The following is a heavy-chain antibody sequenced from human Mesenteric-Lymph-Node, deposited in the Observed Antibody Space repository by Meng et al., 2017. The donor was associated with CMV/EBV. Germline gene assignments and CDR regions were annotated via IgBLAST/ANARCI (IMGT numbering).Heavy chain of an antibody. D-gene: IGHD4-17*01. J-gene: IGHJ3*02. CDR1: GFTVSSRY. Sequence: GGSLRLSCAVSGFTVSSRYMNWVRQAPGKGLEWVSVIYSSGSAYYTDSVKGRFTISRDNSKNTLYLQMNSLRPEDTAIYYCACPGRNYGAFDIWGQGTMVTVSS. CDR3: ACPGRNYGAFDI. CDR2: IYSSGSA. V-gene: IGHV3-66*01.